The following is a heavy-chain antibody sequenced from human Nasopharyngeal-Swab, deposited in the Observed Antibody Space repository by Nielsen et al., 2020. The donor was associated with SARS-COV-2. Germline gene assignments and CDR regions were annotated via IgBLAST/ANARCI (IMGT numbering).Heavy chain of an antibody. CDR2: ISGSGGST. CDR3: ARGIAAAGTLYYYYGMDV. J-gene: IGHJ6*02. Sequence: GESLKIPCAASGFTFSSYAMSWVRQAPGKGLEWVSAISGSGGSTYYADSVKGRFTISRDNSKNTLYLQMNSLRAEDTAVYYCARGIAAAGTLYYYYGMDVWGQGTTVTVSS. CDR1: GFTFSSYA. D-gene: IGHD6-13*01. V-gene: IGHV3-23*01.